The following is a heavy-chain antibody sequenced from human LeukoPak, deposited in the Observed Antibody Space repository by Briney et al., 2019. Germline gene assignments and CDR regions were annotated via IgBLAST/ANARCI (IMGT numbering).Heavy chain of an antibody. CDR2: ITTRGGAT. V-gene: IGHV3-23*01. Sequence: PGVSLPLSCAVTGFPFSSYAMSYVRQAPVKGREWISSITTRGGATYYTDTVSGRFTTSRDNSKTTLYLQMTSLRAEDTAVYYCASRGEQWGQGTLVTVSS. CDR1: GFPFSSYA. D-gene: IGHD3-16*01. J-gene: IGHJ4*02. CDR3: ASRGEQ.